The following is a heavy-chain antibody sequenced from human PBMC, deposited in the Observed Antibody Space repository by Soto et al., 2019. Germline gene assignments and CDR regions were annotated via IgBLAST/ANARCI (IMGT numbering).Heavy chain of an antibody. Sequence: QVQLVQSGAEVKKPGASVKVSCKASGYTFTSYAMHWVRQAPGQRLEWMGWINAGNGNTKYSQKFQGRVTITRDTSAGTAYMELSSLRSEDTAVYYCAREGRDIVVVPAAPPRAFDIWGQGTMVTVSS. V-gene: IGHV1-3*01. J-gene: IGHJ3*02. CDR2: INAGNGNT. CDR3: AREGRDIVVVPAAPPRAFDI. CDR1: GYTFTSYA. D-gene: IGHD2-2*01.